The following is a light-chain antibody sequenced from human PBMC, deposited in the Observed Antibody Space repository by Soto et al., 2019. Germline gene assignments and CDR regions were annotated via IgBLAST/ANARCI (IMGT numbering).Light chain of an antibody. CDR3: CSYAGNYIFYV. CDR1: TSDVGGYNY. CDR2: DVN. Sequence: QSVLTQPPSVSGSPGQAVTISCTGTTSDVGGYNYVSWYQQHPGKAPKLMIYDVNKRPSGVPDRFSGSKSGNTASLTVSGLQAEDEADYFCCSYAGNYIFYVFESGTKVTVL. V-gene: IGLV2-11*01. J-gene: IGLJ1*01.